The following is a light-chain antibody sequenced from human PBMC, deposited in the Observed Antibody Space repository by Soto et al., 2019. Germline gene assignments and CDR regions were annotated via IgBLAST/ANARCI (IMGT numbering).Light chain of an antibody. J-gene: IGKJ4*01. V-gene: IGKV3-20*01. CDR1: QTVTSSY. CDR3: QQYGSSPLT. Sequence: EIVLTQSPGTLSLSPGERATLSCRASQTVTSSYLAWYQQKPGQAPRLLVFGGSSRATGISDRFRGVGSGTSFTLTISRLEPEDSAVYYCQQYGSSPLTFGGGTNVEI. CDR2: GGS.